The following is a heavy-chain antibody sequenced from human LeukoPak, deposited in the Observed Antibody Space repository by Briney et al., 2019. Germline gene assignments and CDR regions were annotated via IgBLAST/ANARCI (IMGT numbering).Heavy chain of an antibody. V-gene: IGHV3-30-3*01. J-gene: IGHJ4*02. Sequence: GGSLRLSCAASGFTFSRFEMHWVRQAPGQGLEWVAVISPDGSSQYYTDSVKGRFTISRDNSKNTLYLQMSRLRAEDTAVYFCAMVTLMTPFDYWGQGTLVTVSS. CDR3: AMVTLMTPFDY. CDR1: GFTFSRFE. D-gene: IGHD2-15*01. CDR2: ISPDGSSQ.